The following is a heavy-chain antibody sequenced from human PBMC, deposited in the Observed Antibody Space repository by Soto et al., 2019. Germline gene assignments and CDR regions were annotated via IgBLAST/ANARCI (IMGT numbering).Heavy chain of an antibody. CDR3: AKGRDYYDSSGYWAY. CDR2: ISGSGGST. D-gene: IGHD3-22*01. J-gene: IGHJ4*02. Sequence: GEPLEISCGASGWTLSSYAMSWVRQAPGKGLEWVSAISGSGGSTYYADSVKGRFTISRDNSKNTLYLQMNSLRAEDTAVYYCAKGRDYYDSSGYWAYWGQGTLGTVSS. V-gene: IGHV3-23*01. CDR1: GWTLSSYA.